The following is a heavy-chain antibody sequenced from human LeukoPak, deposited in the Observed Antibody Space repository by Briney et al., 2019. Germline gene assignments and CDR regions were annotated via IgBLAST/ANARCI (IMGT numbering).Heavy chain of an antibody. D-gene: IGHD3-10*01. J-gene: IGHJ4*02. CDR1: GYTFTSYG. V-gene: IGHV1-18*01. Sequence: ASVKVSCKASGYTFTSYGISWARQAPGQGLEWMGWISAYNGNTNYAQKLQGRVTMTTDTSTSTAYMELRSLRSDDTAVYYCARDFLSYYYGSGSYYNDYWGQGTLVTVSS. CDR3: ARDFLSYYYGSGSYYNDY. CDR2: ISAYNGNT.